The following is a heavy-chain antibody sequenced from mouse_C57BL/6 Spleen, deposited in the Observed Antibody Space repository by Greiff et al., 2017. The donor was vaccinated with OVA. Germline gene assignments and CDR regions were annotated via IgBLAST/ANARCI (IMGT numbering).Heavy chain of an antibody. CDR3: ARGSYYSNYGWYFDV. CDR2: INPSNGGT. J-gene: IGHJ1*03. Sequence: QVQLQQPGTELVKPGASVKLSCKASGYTFTSYWMHWVKQRPGQGLEWIGNINPSNGGTNYNEKFKSKATLTVDKSSSTAYMQLSSLTSEDAAVYDCARGSYYSNYGWYFDVWGTGTTVTVSS. V-gene: IGHV1-53*01. D-gene: IGHD2-5*01. CDR1: GYTFTSYW.